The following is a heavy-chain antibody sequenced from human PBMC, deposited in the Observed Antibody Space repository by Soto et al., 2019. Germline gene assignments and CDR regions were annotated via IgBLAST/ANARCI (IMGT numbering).Heavy chain of an antibody. CDR2: ISYDGSNK. D-gene: IGHD1-26*01. CDR1: VFTFSSYA. J-gene: IGHJ4*02. V-gene: IGHV3-30-3*01. CDR3: ITTYRGTPARPYFDL. Sequence: PWWSLRLSCSASVFTFSSYAMHWFRQAPGKGLEWVAVISYDGSNKYYAAPVKGRFTISRDDSRNMLYLQMDSLKTEDTAMYYCITTYRGTPARPYFDLWGQGTPVTVSS.